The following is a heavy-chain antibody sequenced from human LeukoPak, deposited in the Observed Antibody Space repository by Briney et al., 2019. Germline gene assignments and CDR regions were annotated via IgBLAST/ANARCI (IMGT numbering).Heavy chain of an antibody. V-gene: IGHV3-23*01. Sequence: GGSLRLSCAASGFSFRGHGMNWVRQAPGKGLEWVSGISPRGDITYYKDSVRGRFTISRDNFKNTVSLQLSSLRAEDAAMYYCAKDDDWGRFNHWGQGTLVTVSS. CDR2: ISPRGDIT. CDR3: AKDDDWGRFNH. J-gene: IGHJ1*01. D-gene: IGHD3-16*01. CDR1: GFSFRGHG.